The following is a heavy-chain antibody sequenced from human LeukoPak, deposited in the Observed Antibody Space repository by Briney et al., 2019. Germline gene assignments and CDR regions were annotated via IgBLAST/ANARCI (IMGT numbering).Heavy chain of an antibody. CDR2: INRDGSQK. V-gene: IGHV3-7*01. D-gene: IGHD2-2*01. J-gene: IGHJ6*04. CDR1: GFTFSSYW. CDR3: ARKKNQLGSTYHGRAF. Sequence: GGSLRLSCAGSGFTFSSYWMTWGRQAPGKGLERVANINRDGSQKYYVDSVKGRFTISRDNAQNSPYLHMNGLRAEDTAVYTGARKKNQLGSTYHGRAFWAKGPPVP.